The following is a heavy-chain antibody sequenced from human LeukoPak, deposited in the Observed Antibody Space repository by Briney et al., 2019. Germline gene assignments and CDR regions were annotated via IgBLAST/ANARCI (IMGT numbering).Heavy chain of an antibody. CDR2: ISTYNGNT. D-gene: IGHD3/OR15-3a*01. Sequence: ASLKVSCTASGSTFISYGISWVRQAPGKGLEWMGWISTYNGNTNYAQKLQGRVTMTTDTSTSTAYMELRSLRSDDTAVYYCARYAGSSIWTYWYFERWGRGTLVTVSS. V-gene: IGHV1-18*01. CDR3: ARYAGSSIWTYWYFER. CDR1: GSTFISYG. J-gene: IGHJ2*01.